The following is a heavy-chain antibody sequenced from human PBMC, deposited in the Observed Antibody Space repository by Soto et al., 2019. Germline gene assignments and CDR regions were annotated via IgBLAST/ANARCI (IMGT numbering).Heavy chain of an antibody. CDR3: ARDDEYSGNGMDV. V-gene: IGHV3-33*01. CDR2: ILNDGSNR. D-gene: IGHD3-10*01. J-gene: IGHJ6*02. CDR1: GFTFSNYG. Sequence: QVQLVESGGGVVQPGRSLRLSCAASGFTFSNYGMHWVRQAPGKGLEWVAVILNDGSNRYHADSVKDRFTISRVNSKNMLYLQMNSLRAEDTAVYYCARDDEYSGNGMDVWGQGTTVTVS.